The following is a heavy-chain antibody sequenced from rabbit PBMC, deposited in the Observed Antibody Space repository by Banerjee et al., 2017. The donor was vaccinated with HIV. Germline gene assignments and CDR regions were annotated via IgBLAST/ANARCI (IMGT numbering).Heavy chain of an antibody. CDR3: ARSGGYVSAGDGHFKL. CDR1: GFDFSSYY. V-gene: IGHV1S7*01. CDR2: IYAGKGST. D-gene: IGHD1-1*01. Sequence: QLVETGGGLVQPGGSLTLSCKASGFDFSSYYMSWVRQAPGKGLEWIGIIYAGKGSTDYASWVNGRFTISRENNQNTLYLQLNSLTAADTATYFCARSGGYVSAGDGHFKLWAPGTLVTVS. J-gene: IGHJ4*01.